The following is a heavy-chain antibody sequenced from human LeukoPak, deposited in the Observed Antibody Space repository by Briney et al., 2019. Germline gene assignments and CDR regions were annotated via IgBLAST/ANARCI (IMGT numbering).Heavy chain of an antibody. CDR1: GHSMTRGGVY. CDR3: AIRDYAAWSDP. D-gene: IGHD4/OR15-4a*01. CDR2: DYYCRTT. Sequence: SETLSLICNVSGHSMTRGGVYWPWIRQSPGEVREWIGNDYYCRTTQYNPSIRGRVTTSMNMSKNQFCLNLNSVSVTETAIYYCAIRDYAAWSDPCGQGCFATVSS. V-gene: IGHV4-39*01. J-gene: IGHJ5*02.